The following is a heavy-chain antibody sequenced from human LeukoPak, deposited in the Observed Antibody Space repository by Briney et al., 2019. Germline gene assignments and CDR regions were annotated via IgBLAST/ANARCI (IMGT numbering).Heavy chain of an antibody. V-gene: IGHV4-34*01. CDR2: INHSGST. J-gene: IGHJ4*02. D-gene: IGHD3-10*01. CDR3: ARSTTMVRGVMD. Sequence: SETLSLTCAVYGGSFSGYYWSWIRQPPGKGLEWIREINHSGSTNYNPSLKSRVTISVDTSKNQFSLKLSSVTAADTAVYYCARSTTMVRGVMDWGQGTLVTVSS. CDR1: GGSFSGYY.